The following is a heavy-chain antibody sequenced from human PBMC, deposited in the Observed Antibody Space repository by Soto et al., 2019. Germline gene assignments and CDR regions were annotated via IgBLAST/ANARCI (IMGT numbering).Heavy chain of an antibody. CDR3: ASHSGGSPKGQYYYGMDV. Sequence: QVQLVQSGAEVKKPGSSVKVSCKASGGTFSSYAISWGRQAPGQGLEWMGGIIPIFGAADYAQKFQGRVTITADELTSTAYMELSSLRSEDTAVYYCASHSGGSPKGQYYYGMDVWGQGTTVTVSS. CDR1: GGTFSSYA. CDR2: IIPIFGAA. D-gene: IGHD1-26*01. J-gene: IGHJ6*02. V-gene: IGHV1-69*12.